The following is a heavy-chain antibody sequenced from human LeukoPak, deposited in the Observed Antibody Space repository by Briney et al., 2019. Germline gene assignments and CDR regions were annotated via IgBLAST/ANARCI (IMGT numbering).Heavy chain of an antibody. CDR3: ARGIAAAGTWGWFDP. J-gene: IGHJ5*02. CDR2: IYTSGST. D-gene: IGHD6-13*01. Sequence: SETLSLTCTVSGGSISSYYWSWIRQPAGKGLEWIGRIYTSGSTNYNPSLKSRVTMSVDTSKNQFSLGLSSVTAADTAVYYCARGIAAAGTWGWFDPWGQGILVTVSS. CDR1: GGSISSYY. V-gene: IGHV4-4*07.